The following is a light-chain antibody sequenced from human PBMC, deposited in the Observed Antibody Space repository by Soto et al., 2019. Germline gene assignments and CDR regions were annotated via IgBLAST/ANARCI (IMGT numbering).Light chain of an antibody. Sequence: IVMTQSPATLSVSPGERATLSCRASQRVSSNVAWYQQKPGQAPRLLLYGASARATGVTARFSGSGSGTQLTLTISTLQSEPFAVYYCQQYKNCRQPVGQETKV. V-gene: IGKV3-15*01. J-gene: IGKJ1*01. CDR2: GAS. CDR3: QQYKNCRQP. CDR1: QRVSSN.